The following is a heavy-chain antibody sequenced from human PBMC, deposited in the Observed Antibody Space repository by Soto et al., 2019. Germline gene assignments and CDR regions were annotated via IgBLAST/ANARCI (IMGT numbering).Heavy chain of an antibody. CDR3: AKDNYYDSSGYSDY. V-gene: IGHV3-23*01. J-gene: IGHJ4*02. CDR2: ISGSGGST. Sequence: PGGSLRLSCAASGFTFSSYAMSWVRQAPGKGLEWVSAISGSGGSTYYADSVKGRFTISRDNSKNTLYLQMNSLRAEDTAVHYCAKDNYYDSSGYSDYWGQGTLVTVSS. CDR1: GFTFSSYA. D-gene: IGHD3-22*01.